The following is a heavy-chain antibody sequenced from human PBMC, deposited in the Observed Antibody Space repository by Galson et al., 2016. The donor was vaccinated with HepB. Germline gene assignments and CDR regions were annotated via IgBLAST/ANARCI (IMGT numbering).Heavy chain of an antibody. CDR3: ARFGPGWGMFSSRRWFDP. D-gene: IGHD3-16*01. J-gene: IGHJ5*02. CDR1: GGSIGRYY. CDR2: INHGGTT. V-gene: IGHV4-34*01. Sequence: ETLSLTCSVSGGSIGRYYWSWIRQPPGKGLECIGEINHGGTTNYIPSLKSRLTISVDTSKNPFSLKLTSVTAADTAVYYCARFGPGWGMFSSRRWFDPWRQGTLVTVSS.